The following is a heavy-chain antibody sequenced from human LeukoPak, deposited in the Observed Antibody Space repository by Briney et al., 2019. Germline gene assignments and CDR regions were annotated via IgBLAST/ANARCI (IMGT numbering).Heavy chain of an antibody. CDR1: GFSISTYW. J-gene: IGHJ4*02. CDR2: INPDGSTT. CDR3: AKGGASVTRYVDY. Sequence: GGSLRLSCAASGFSISTYWIHWVRQAPGKGLVWVSRINPDGSTTYYADSVKGRFTISRDNSQNTLYLQMNSLRPEDTAVYYCAKGGASVTRYVDYWGQGTLVTVSS. V-gene: IGHV3-74*01. D-gene: IGHD4-17*01.